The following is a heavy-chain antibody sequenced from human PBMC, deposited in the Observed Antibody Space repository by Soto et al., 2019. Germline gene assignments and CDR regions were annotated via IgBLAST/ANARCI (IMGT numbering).Heavy chain of an antibody. Sequence: LRLSCAASGFTCSSYAMRWVRQAPGKGLEWVAVISYDGSNKYYADSVKGRFTISRDNSKNTLYLQMNSLRAEDTAVYYCARVKSAGTSYYYYGMDVWGQGTTVTVSS. CDR3: ARVKSAGTSYYYYGMDV. J-gene: IGHJ6*02. CDR2: ISYDGSNK. CDR1: GFTCSSYA. V-gene: IGHV3-30-3*01. D-gene: IGHD6-13*01.